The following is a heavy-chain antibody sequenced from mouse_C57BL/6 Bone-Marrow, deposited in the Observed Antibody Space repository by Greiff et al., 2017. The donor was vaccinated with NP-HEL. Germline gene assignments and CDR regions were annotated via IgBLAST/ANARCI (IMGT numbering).Heavy chain of an antibody. Sequence: EVKVVESGGGLVQPGGSLKLSCAASGFTFSDYYMYWVRQTPEKRLEWVAYISNGGGSTYYPDTVKGRFTISRDNAKNTLYLQMSRLKSEDTAMYYCARLGGYFDYWGQGTTLTVSS. CDR1: GFTFSDYY. CDR3: ARLGGYFDY. V-gene: IGHV5-12*01. D-gene: IGHD3-3*01. J-gene: IGHJ2*01. CDR2: ISNGGGST.